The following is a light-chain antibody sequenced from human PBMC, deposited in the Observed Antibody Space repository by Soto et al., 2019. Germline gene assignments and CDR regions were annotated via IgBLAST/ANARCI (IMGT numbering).Light chain of an antibody. CDR2: GST. J-gene: IGKJ1*01. CDR1: QSVGSS. V-gene: IGKV3-20*01. Sequence: EIVLTQSPGTLSLYPGESATPSCRASQSVGSSLAWYHHKPGQAPRLLIYGSTGRATGIPDRFSGSGSGTDFTLTISRLEPEDFAVYYCQQYDNLPRTFGQGTKVEI. CDR3: QQYDNLPRT.